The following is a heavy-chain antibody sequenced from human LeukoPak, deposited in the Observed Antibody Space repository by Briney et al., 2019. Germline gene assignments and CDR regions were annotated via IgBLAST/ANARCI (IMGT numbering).Heavy chain of an antibody. CDR3: ARGSELLPPIAAAGY. Sequence: ASVKVSCKASGYTFTGYYMHWVRQAPGQGLGWMGWINPNSGGTNYAQKFQGRVTMTRDTSISTAYMELSRLRSDDTAVYYCARGSELLPPIAAAGYWGQGTLVTVSS. J-gene: IGHJ4*02. CDR2: INPNSGGT. V-gene: IGHV1-2*02. CDR1: GYTFTGYY. D-gene: IGHD6-13*01.